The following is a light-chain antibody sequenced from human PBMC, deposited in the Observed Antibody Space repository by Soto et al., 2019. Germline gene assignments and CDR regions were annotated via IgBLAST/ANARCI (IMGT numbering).Light chain of an antibody. V-gene: IGKV3-11*01. Sequence: EMVLTHSPATLSLWPGEGCTLSGRASQSLGIYLAWYKQKLGQAPRILIYDASNRATGIPARFSGSGSGTDFTLPITSLAPEDSAVYFCQHRSDSWTFGQGTKVDIK. CDR2: DAS. CDR3: QHRSDSWT. J-gene: IGKJ1*01. CDR1: QSLGIY.